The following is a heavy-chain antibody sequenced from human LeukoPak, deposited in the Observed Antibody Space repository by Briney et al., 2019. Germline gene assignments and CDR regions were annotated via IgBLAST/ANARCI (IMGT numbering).Heavy chain of an antibody. J-gene: IGHJ5*02. V-gene: IGHV1-8*01. CDR3: ARRKGAPGTTLFVP. CDR1: GYTFTSYD. Sequence: ASVKVSCKASGYTFTSYDIHWVRQATGQGLEWMGWMDPDSGNTAYAQNFQGRVTMTRNTSISTAYMELSSLRSEDTAVYYCARRKGAPGTTLFVPWGQGTLVTISS. CDR2: MDPDSGNT. D-gene: IGHD1-1*01.